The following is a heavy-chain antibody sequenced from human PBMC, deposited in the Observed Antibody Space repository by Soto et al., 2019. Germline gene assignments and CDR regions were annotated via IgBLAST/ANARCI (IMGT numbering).Heavy chain of an antibody. CDR2: INHSGST. CDR1: GGSFSGYY. J-gene: IGHJ4*01. D-gene: IGHD3-22*01. Sequence: SETLSLTCAVYGGSFSGYYWSWIRQPPGKGLEWIGEINHSGSTNYNPSLKSRVTISVDTSKNQFSLKLSSVTAADTAVYYCACFYYYDSSGYLDFGPKWGHGTLVTVSS. CDR3: ACFYYYDSSGYLDFGPK. V-gene: IGHV4-34*01.